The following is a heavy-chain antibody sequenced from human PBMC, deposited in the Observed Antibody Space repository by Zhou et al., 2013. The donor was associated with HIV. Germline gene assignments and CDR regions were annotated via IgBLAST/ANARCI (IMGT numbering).Heavy chain of an antibody. CDR2: IISISGTA. D-gene: IGHD4-17*01. CDR3: ARDGIDYGGYSHNVYYFDY. J-gene: IGHJ4*02. Sequence: QVQLVQSGAEVKKPGSSVKVSCKASGDTFTISAISWVRQAPGQGLEWIGRIISISGTANYAQKFQDRVAITADKSTRTAYMKLSSLRSEDTAVYYCARDGIDYGGYSHNVYYFDYWGQGTLVTVSS. CDR1: GDTFTISA. V-gene: IGHV1-69*13.